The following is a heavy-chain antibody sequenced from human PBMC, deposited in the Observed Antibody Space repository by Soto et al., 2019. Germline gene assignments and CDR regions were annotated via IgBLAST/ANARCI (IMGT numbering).Heavy chain of an antibody. CDR1: GFTFSSYE. D-gene: IGHD6-6*01. J-gene: IGHJ4*02. V-gene: IGHV3-48*03. CDR3: ARAGAARRPHCLDY. CDR2: ISSSGSTI. Sequence: GGSLRLSCAASGFTFSSYEMNWVRQAPGKGLEWVSYISSSGSTIYYADSVKGRFTISRDNAKNSLYPQMNSLRAEDTAVYYCARAGAARRPHCLDYWGQGTLVTVSS.